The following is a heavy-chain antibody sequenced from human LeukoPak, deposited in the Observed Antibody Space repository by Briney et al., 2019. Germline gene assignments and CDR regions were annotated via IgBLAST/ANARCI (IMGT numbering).Heavy chain of an antibody. CDR1: GYTFTGYY. Sequence: ASVKVSCKASGYTFTGYYMHWVRQAPGQGLEWTGWINPNSGGTNYAQKFQGRVTMTRDTSISTAYMELSSLRSEDTAVYYCARGTFLTGPDYWGQGTLVTVSS. V-gene: IGHV1-2*02. J-gene: IGHJ4*02. D-gene: IGHD3-9*01. CDR2: INPNSGGT. CDR3: ARGTFLTGPDY.